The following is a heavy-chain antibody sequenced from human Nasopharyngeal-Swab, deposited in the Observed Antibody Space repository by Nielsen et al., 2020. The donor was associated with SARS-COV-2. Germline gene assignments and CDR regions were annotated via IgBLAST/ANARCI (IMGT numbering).Heavy chain of an antibody. CDR2: IIPIFGTA. J-gene: IGHJ6*03. D-gene: IGHD2-15*01. CDR3: ARAILSQRGWGYYMDV. Sequence: SVKVSCKASGGTFSSYAISWVRQAPAQGLEWMGGIIPIFGTANYAQKFQGRVTITADESTSTAYMELSSLRSEDTAVYYCARAILSQRGWGYYMDVWGKGTTVTVSS. CDR1: GGTFSSYA. V-gene: IGHV1-69*13.